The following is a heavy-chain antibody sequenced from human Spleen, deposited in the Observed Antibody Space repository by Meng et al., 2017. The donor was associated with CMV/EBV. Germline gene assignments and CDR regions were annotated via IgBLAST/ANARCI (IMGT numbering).Heavy chain of an antibody. V-gene: IGHV3-30*02. J-gene: IGHJ4*02. CDR3: VGHEGGPREGVRLV. CDR2: MWLDGTER. CDR1: GIIFNTHG. Sequence: GGSLRLSCAASGIIFNTHGIHWLRQAPGKGLEWVAFMWLDGTERYNEKIVKGRFTGSRDKSKNTVFLQLSSLIVEDTAVYYCVGHEGGPREGVRLVWGQGTLVTVSS. D-gene: IGHD3-10*01.